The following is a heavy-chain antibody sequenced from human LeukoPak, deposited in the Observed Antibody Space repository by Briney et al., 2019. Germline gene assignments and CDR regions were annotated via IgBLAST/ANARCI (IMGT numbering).Heavy chain of an antibody. D-gene: IGHD6-13*01. CDR3: ATDRLAAAGIPDY. CDR1: GFTFSSYS. J-gene: IGHJ4*02. Sequence: PGGSLRLSCAASGFTFSSYSMNWVRQAPGKGLEWVSSISSSSSYIYYADSVKGRFTISRDNAKNSLYLQMNSLRAEDTAVYYCATDRLAAAGIPDYWGQGTLVTVSS. CDR2: ISSSSSYI. V-gene: IGHV3-21*01.